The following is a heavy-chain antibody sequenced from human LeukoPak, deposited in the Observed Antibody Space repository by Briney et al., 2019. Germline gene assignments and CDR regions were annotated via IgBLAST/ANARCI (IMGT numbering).Heavy chain of an antibody. CDR3: ARGPGSGTGEDY. J-gene: IGHJ4*02. V-gene: IGHV4-4*07. Sequence: ASETLSLTCTVSGGSISNYYWSWIRQPAGKGLEWIGRIYTSGSTNYNPSLKSRVTMSLDTSKNQFSLKLTSVTAADTAVYYCARGPGSGTGEDYWGQGTLVTVSS. CDR2: IYTSGST. D-gene: IGHD2-8*02. CDR1: GGSISNYY.